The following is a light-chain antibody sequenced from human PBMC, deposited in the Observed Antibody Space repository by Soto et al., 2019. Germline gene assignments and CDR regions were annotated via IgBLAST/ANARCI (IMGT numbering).Light chain of an antibody. V-gene: IGKV1-5*03. CDR3: QQFNTVSRT. CDR1: QSINIW. CDR2: KAS. Sequence: DIQMTQSPSTLSASVGDRVTITCRANQSINIWLAWYQQKPGKAPKILIYKASSLESGVPSRFSGSGSGTEFTLTISSLQPDDFATYYCQQFNTVSRTFGQGTKVDI. J-gene: IGKJ1*01.